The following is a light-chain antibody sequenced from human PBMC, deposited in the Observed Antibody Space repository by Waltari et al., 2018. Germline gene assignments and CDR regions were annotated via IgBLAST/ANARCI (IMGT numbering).Light chain of an antibody. CDR1: QGISSY. CDR3: QQYYSTPLT. V-gene: IGKV1-9*01. CDR2: AAS. Sequence: DIQLTQSPSFLSASVGDRVTITCRASQGISSYLAWYQQQPGEAPKLLISAASTLQSGVPSRFSGSGSGTEFTLTISSLQPEDFATYYCQQYYSTPLTFGGGTKVEIK. J-gene: IGKJ4*01.